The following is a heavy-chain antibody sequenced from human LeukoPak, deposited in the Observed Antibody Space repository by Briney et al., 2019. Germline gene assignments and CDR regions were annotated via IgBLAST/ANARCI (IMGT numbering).Heavy chain of an antibody. CDR1: GFTFSTYT. V-gene: IGHV3-21*04. CDR2: ISSRSGYI. J-gene: IGHJ4*02. CDR3: ARRAGAYSHPYDY. Sequence: GGSLRLSCAASGFTFSTYTMNWVRQAPGKGLEWVSSISSRSGYIYYADSVKGRFTISRDNSKNTLYLRMNSLRAEDTAVYYCARRAGAYSHPYDYWGQGTLVTVSS. D-gene: IGHD4/OR15-4a*01.